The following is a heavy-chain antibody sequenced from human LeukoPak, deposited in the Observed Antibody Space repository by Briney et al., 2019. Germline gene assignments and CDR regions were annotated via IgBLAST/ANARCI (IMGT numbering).Heavy chain of an antibody. CDR3: AKDVLRLNYGYFDL. V-gene: IGHV3-23*01. D-gene: IGHD2-21*02. CDR2: ISYSSGSI. J-gene: IGHJ2*01. Sequence: GGSLRLSCAASGFTLSNYAMSWVREAPGKGPEWVAGISYSSGSIYYSDSVKGRFTISRDNSKNTLYLQMNSLRADDTAVYYCAKDVLRLNYGYFDLWGRGTLVSVSS. CDR1: GFTLSNYA.